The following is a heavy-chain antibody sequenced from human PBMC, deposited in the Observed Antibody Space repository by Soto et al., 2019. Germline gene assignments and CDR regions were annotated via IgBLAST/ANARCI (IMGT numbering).Heavy chain of an antibody. J-gene: IGHJ6*02. CDR3: ARPVSGWWGGNYYGMDV. Sequence: QLQLQESGPGLVKPSETLSLTCTVSGGSISSSSYYWGWIRQPPGKGLEWIGSIYYSGSTYYNPSLKSRVTISVDTSKNQFFLKLSSVTAADTAVYYCARPVSGWWGGNYYGMDVWGQGTTVTVSS. CDR1: GGSISSSSYY. V-gene: IGHV4-39*01. CDR2: IYYSGST. D-gene: IGHD6-19*01.